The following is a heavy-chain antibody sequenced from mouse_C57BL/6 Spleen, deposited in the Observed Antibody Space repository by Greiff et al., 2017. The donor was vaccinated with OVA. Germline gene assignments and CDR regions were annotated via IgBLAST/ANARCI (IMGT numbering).Heavy chain of an antibody. Sequence: DVMLVESGGGLVKPGGSLKLSCAASGFTFSDYGMHWVRQAPEKGLEWVAYISSGSSTIYYADTVKGRFTISRDNAKNTLFLQMTSLRSEDTAMYYCARDPNWDWYFDVWGTGTTVTVSS. CDR3: ARDPNWDWYFDV. J-gene: IGHJ1*03. V-gene: IGHV5-17*01. D-gene: IGHD4-1*01. CDR2: ISSGSSTI. CDR1: GFTFSDYG.